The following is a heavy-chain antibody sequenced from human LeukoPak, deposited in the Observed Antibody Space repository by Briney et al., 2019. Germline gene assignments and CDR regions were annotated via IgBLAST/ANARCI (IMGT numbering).Heavy chain of an antibody. Sequence: GGSRRLSCAASGFSFSSYGMQWVRQTPGKGLEWVAVISHDGNNKYYADSVKGRFTISRDNSKNTLYLQMSSLTPEDTAVYYCAKDSEAVAANGGFDYWGQGTLVTVSS. J-gene: IGHJ4*02. V-gene: IGHV3-30*18. CDR3: AKDSEAVAANGGFDY. CDR1: GFSFSSYG. D-gene: IGHD6-19*01. CDR2: ISHDGNNK.